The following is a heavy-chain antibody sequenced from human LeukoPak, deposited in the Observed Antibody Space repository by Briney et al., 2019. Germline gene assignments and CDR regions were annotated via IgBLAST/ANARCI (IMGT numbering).Heavy chain of an antibody. J-gene: IGHJ5*02. V-gene: IGHV4-34*01. CDR1: GGSFSGYY. Sequence: SETLSLTCAVYGGSFSGYYWSWIRQPPGKGLEWIGEINHSGSTNYNPSLKSRVTISVDTSKNQFSLKLSSVTAADTAVYYCARVIYYGSGSHSINWFDPWGQGTLVTVSS. CDR3: ARVIYYGSGSHSINWFDP. CDR2: INHSGST. D-gene: IGHD3-10*01.